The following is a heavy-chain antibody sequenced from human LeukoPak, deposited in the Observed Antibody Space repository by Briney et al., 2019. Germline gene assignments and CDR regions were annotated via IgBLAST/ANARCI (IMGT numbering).Heavy chain of an antibody. V-gene: IGHV4-39*01. CDR3: ARQPILGGSYYEIDY. D-gene: IGHD1-26*01. J-gene: IGHJ4*02. CDR2: IYYSGST. CDR1: GGSISSSSYY. Sequence: PSETLSLTCTVSGGSISSSSYYWGWLRQPPGKGLEWIGSIYYSGSTYYNPSLKSRVTISVDTSKNQFSLKLSSVTAADTAVYYCARQPILGGSYYEIDYWGQGTLVTVSS.